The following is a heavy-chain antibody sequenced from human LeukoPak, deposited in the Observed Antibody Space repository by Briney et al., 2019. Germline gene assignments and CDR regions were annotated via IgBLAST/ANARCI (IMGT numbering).Heavy chain of an antibody. D-gene: IGHD2-15*01. Sequence: PGGSLRLSCTASGFTFGGYAMSWFRQAPGKGLEWVGFIRSKAYGGTTEYAASVKGRFTISRDDSKSIAYLQMNSLKTEDTAVYYCTRYCSGGSCYGAFDIWGQGTMVTVSS. CDR3: TRYCSGGSCYGAFDI. J-gene: IGHJ3*02. V-gene: IGHV3-49*03. CDR2: IRSKAYGGTT. CDR1: GFTFGGYA.